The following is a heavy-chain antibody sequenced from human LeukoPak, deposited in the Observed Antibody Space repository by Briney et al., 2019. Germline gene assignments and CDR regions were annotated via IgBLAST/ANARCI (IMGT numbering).Heavy chain of an antibody. J-gene: IGHJ4*02. CDR2: ISGSGGST. Sequence: PGGSLRLSCAASGFTFSSYAMSWVRQARGKGLEWVSSISGSGGSTYYADSVKGRFTISRDNSKNTLYLQMNSLRAEDTAVYYCAIWGYSSGRSRTRPGDYWGQGTLVTVSS. CDR1: GFTFSSYA. CDR3: AIWGYSSGRSRTRPGDY. V-gene: IGHV3-23*01. D-gene: IGHD6-19*01.